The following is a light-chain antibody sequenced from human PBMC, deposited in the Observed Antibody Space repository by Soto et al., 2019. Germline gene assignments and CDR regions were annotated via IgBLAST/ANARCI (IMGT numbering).Light chain of an antibody. V-gene: IGLV2-11*01. CDR3: CSYVGGSSYV. Sequence: QSARTEPRSVSGSPGRAVAVSCIGTSSDVGDYNSVSWYQQHPGKAPKLMIYDVSRRPSGVPDRFSGSKSGNTASLTISGLQAEDEADYYCCSYVGGSSYVFGIGTTVTVL. CDR2: DVS. CDR1: SSDVGDYNS. J-gene: IGLJ1*01.